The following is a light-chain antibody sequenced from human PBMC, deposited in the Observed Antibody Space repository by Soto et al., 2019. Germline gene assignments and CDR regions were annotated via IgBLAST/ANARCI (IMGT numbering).Light chain of an antibody. CDR2: DTS. CDR1: QSVSSY. CDR3: QQYGSSPLT. Sequence: EIVLTQSPGTLSLSVGERVTLSCRASQSVSSYLAWYQQTPGQAPRLLISDTSNRATGTPDRFSGSGSGTDFTLTISTLEPEEFTVYYCQQYGSSPLTFGGGTTVEIK. J-gene: IGKJ4*01. V-gene: IGKV3-20*01.